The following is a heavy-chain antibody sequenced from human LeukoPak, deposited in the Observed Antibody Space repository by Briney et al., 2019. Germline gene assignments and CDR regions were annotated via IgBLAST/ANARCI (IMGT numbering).Heavy chain of an antibody. V-gene: IGHV1-2*02. Sequence: ASVKVSCKASGYTFTGYYMHWVRQAPGQGLEWMGWINPNSGGTNYAQKFQGRATMTRDTSISTSYMELSRLRSDDTAVYYCARALRSGSYYEVDSWGQGTLVTVSS. CDR1: GYTFTGYY. J-gene: IGHJ4*02. D-gene: IGHD1-26*01. CDR3: ARALRSGSYYEVDS. CDR2: INPNSGGT.